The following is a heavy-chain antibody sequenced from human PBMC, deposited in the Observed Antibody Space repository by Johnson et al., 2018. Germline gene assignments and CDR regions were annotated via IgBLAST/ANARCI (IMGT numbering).Heavy chain of an antibody. J-gene: IGHJ6*02. CDR2: ISGSGGST. CDR3: ARGRIVVVPAASGYYYYGMDV. CDR1: GFTFSSYA. Sequence: VQLVQSGGGVVQPGRSLRLSCAASGFTFSSYAMSWVRQAPGKGLEWVSAISGSGGSTYYADSVKGRFTISRDNSKNTLYLQMNSLRAEGTAGYYRARGRIVVVPAASGYYYYGMDVWGQGTTVTVSS. D-gene: IGHD2-2*01. V-gene: IGHV3-23*04.